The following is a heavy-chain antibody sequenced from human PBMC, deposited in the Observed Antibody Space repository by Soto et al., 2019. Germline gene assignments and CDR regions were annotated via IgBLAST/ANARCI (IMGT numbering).Heavy chain of an antibody. D-gene: IGHD2-21*01. CDR2: IYRSGTA. V-gene: IGHV4-4*02. CDR3: ARHIGVPGTRGFDY. J-gene: IGHJ4*02. CDR1: GGSISDNNG. Sequence: QVQLQESGPGLVRPSGTLSLTCAVSGGSISDNNGWSWVRQPPGKGLEWIGEIYRSGTANYNPSLNIRVTISMDKSKNQISLHLYSVTAADSAVYYCARHIGVPGTRGFDYWGQGTLVTVSS.